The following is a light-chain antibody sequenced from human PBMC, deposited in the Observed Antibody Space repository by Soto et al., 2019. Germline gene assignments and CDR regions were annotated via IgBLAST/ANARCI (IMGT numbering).Light chain of an antibody. CDR3: QSCDSSLSGVV. CDR2: GNS. J-gene: IGLJ3*02. V-gene: IGLV1-40*01. Sequence: QSVLTQPPSVSAAPGQRVTISCTGSSSNIGEGYDVPWYQQLPGTAPKLLIYGNSNRPSGVPDRFSGSKSGTSATLAITGLQAGDEADYYCQSCDSSLSGVVFGGGTQLTVL. CDR1: SSNIGEGYD.